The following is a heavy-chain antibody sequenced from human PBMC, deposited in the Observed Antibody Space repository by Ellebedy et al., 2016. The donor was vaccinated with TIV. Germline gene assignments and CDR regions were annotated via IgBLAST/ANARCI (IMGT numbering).Heavy chain of an antibody. V-gene: IGHV1-8*01. CDR3: AKGPVGAAN. D-gene: IGHD1-26*01. CDR2: MNPSTGKS. J-gene: IGHJ4*02. CDR1: GYTFSIYD. Sequence: AASVKVSCKASGYTFSIYDINWVRPDTGQGLEWMGWMNPSTGKSDYAQKYQGRVTMTANTSISTAYMELSSLTSDDTAVYYCAKGPVGAANWGQGTLVTVSS.